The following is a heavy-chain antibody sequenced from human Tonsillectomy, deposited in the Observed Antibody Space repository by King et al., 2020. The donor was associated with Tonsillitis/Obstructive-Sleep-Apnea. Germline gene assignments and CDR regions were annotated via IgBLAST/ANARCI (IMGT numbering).Heavy chain of an antibody. CDR2: ISSSGSTI. V-gene: IGHV3-48*03. D-gene: IGHD2-21*01. CDR1: GFTFSNYE. Sequence: DVQLVESGGGLVQPGGSLRLSCAASGFTFSNYEMNWVRQAPGKGLEWVSYISSSGSTIYYAYSVKGRFTISRDNAKNSLYLQMNSLRAEDAAVYYCARDKAYCGRDCYSGYFDYWGQGTLVTVSS. CDR3: ARDKAYCGRDCYSGYFDY. J-gene: IGHJ4*02.